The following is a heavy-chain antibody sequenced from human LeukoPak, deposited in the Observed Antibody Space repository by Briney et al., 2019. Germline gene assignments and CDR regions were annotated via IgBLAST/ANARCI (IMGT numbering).Heavy chain of an antibody. D-gene: IGHD3-10*01. CDR3: AKDTVGLLLWFGESNGEDI. V-gene: IGHV3-23*01. J-gene: IGHJ3*02. CDR2: ISGSGGST. Sequence: GGSLRLSCAASGFTFSSYAMSWVRQAPGKGLEWVSAISGSGGSTYYADSVKGRFTISRDNSKNTLYLQMNSLRAEDTAVYYCAKDTVGLLLWFGESNGEDIWGQGTMVTVSS. CDR1: GFTFSSYA.